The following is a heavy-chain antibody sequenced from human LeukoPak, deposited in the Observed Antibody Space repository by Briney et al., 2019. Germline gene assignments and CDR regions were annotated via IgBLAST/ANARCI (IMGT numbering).Heavy chain of an antibody. D-gene: IGHD3-22*01. CDR1: GGTFSSYA. CDR3: ARVSYHYYDSSGYYYGY. Sequence: SVKVSCKASGGTFSSYAISWVRQAPGQGLEWMGGIIPIFGTANYAQKFQGRVTITADESTSTAYMELSSLRSEDTAVYYCARVSYHYYDSSGYYYGYWGQGTLVTVSS. J-gene: IGHJ4*02. V-gene: IGHV1-69*13. CDR2: IIPIFGTA.